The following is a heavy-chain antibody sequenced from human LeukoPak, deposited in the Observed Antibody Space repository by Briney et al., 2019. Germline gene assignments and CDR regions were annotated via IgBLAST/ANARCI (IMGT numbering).Heavy chain of an antibody. V-gene: IGHV3-74*01. D-gene: IGHD2-2*01. Sequence: PGGSLRLSCAASGVTLSSYWMHWVRQAPGKGLVWVSRINSDGSSTRYADSVKGRFTISRDNAKNTLYLQMNSLRAEDTAVYYCARDLSSSSGRYYYYGMDVWGQGTTVTVSS. CDR2: INSDGSST. CDR1: GVTLSSYW. J-gene: IGHJ6*02. CDR3: ARDLSSSSGRYYYYGMDV.